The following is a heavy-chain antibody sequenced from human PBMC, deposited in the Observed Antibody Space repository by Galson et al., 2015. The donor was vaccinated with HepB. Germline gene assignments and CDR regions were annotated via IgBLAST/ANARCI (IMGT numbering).Heavy chain of an antibody. V-gene: IGHV3-21*01. D-gene: IGHD6-13*01. J-gene: IGHJ4*02. CDR1: GFTFSSYS. Sequence: LRLSCAASGFTFSSYSMNWVRQAPGKGLKWVSSISSSSYIYYADSVKGRFTISRDNAKNSLYLQMNSLRAEDTAVYYCARLLAAVDYWGQGTLVTVSS. CDR2: ISSSSYI. CDR3: ARLLAAVDY.